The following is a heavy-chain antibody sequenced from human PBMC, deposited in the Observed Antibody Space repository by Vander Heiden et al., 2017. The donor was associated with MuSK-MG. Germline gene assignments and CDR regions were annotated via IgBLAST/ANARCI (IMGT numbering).Heavy chain of an antibody. J-gene: IGHJ5*02. D-gene: IGHD2-21*01. CDR2: IRQDAGDS. CDR3: AASIVVSPAAPYILFDP. CDR1: GFSFSDSW. V-gene: IGHV3-7*01. Sequence: EVQLVESGGGLVQPGWSLRLSCAASGFSFSDSWMNWVRQAPGKGPEWVANIRQDAGDSRYGDSVKGRVTISRDNARNSLYLQMDSLRVEDTAVYYCAASIVVSPAAPYILFDPWGQGTLVTVSS.